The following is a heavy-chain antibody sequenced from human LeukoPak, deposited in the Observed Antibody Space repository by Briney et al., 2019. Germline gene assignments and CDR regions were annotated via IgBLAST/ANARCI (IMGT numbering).Heavy chain of an antibody. Sequence: ASVKVSCKASGYTFTSYGISWVRQAPGQGLEWMGWISAYNGNTNYAQKPQGRVTMTTDTSTSTAYMELRSLRSDDTAVYYCAKSDYYYDSSGYYYWGQGTLVTVSS. CDR3: AKSDYYYDSSGYYY. J-gene: IGHJ4*02. CDR1: GYTFTSYG. V-gene: IGHV1-18*01. D-gene: IGHD3-22*01. CDR2: ISAYNGNT.